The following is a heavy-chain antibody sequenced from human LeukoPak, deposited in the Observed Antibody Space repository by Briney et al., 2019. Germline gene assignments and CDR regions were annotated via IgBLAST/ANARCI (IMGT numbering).Heavy chain of an antibody. CDR1: GFTFGDYA. Sequence: QAGGSLRLSCTASGFTFGDYAMSWVRQAPGKGLEWVGFIRSKAYGGTTEYAASVKGRFTISRDDSKSIAYLQMNSLKTEDTAVYYCTRDQGHWYYDILTGYPNDGDYFDYWGQGTLVTVSS. D-gene: IGHD3-9*01. V-gene: IGHV3-49*04. CDR2: IRSKAYGGTT. CDR3: TRDQGHWYYDILTGYPNDGDYFDY. J-gene: IGHJ4*02.